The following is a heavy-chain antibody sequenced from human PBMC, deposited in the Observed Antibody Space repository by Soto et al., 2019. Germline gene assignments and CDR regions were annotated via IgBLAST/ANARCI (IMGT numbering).Heavy chain of an antibody. J-gene: IGHJ4*02. CDR1: VCTFSSYS. CDR3: ARGFRYSSGWSY. V-gene: IGHV3-21*01. Sequence: GGSLRLSCASSVCTFSSYSMNWVRHSPGKWLEWVSSISSSSSYIYYADSVKGRFTISRDNAKNSLYLQMNSLRAEDTAVYYCARGFRYSSGWSYWGQGTLVSVSS. D-gene: IGHD6-19*01. CDR2: ISSSSSYI.